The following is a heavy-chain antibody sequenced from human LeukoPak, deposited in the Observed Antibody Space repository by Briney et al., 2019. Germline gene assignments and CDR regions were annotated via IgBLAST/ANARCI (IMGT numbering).Heavy chain of an antibody. J-gene: IGHJ6*03. Sequence: ASVKVSCKASGYTFTGYYMNWVRQAPGQGLEWMGWINPNRGGTNYAQKFQGRVTMTRDTSISTAYMELSSLRSDDTAMYYCARVPIPEVLWFGEEQGGYYYYYMDVWGKGTTVTISS. CDR1: GYTFTGYY. CDR2: INPNRGGT. CDR3: ARVPIPEVLWFGEEQGGYYYYYMDV. V-gene: IGHV1-2*02. D-gene: IGHD3-10*01.